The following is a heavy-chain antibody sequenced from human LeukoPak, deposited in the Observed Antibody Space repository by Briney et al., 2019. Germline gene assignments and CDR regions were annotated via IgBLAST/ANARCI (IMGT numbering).Heavy chain of an antibody. Sequence: GGSLRLPCAASGFTFSSYSMNWVRQPPGKGLGLVSSISSSSSYIYYADSVKGRFTISSDNAKTSLYLQMNSLRAEDTAVYDCARDYLPGHLPNPPFDYWGQGTLVTVSS. J-gene: IGHJ4*02. CDR1: GFTFSSYS. CDR3: ARDYLPGHLPNPPFDY. V-gene: IGHV3-21*01. CDR2: ISSSSSYI. D-gene: IGHD1-14*01.